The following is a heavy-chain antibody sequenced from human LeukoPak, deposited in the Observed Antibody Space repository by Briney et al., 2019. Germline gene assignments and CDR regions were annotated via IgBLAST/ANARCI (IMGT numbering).Heavy chain of an antibody. D-gene: IGHD2-21*01. CDR1: GFTFHDDG. CDR3: AQSFGDYPDY. Sequence: GGSLRLSCAASGFTFHDDGMSWVRQAPGKGLVWVSRIKSDGITTNYADSVKGRFTISRDNAKNTVFMEMNSVRVEDTAVYYCAQSFGDYPDYWGQGTLVTVSS. V-gene: IGHV3-74*01. J-gene: IGHJ4*02. CDR2: IKSDGITT.